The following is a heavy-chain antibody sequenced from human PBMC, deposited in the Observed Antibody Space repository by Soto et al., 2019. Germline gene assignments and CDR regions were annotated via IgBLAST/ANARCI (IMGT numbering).Heavy chain of an antibody. J-gene: IGHJ6*02. CDR3: ARVSTWGSSLYYYGMDV. Sequence: QVQLVQSGAEVKKPGSSVQVSCKASGGTFSSYAISWVRQAPGQGLEWMGGIIPIFGTANYAQKFQGRVTITADKSTSTAYMELSSRRSEDTAVYDCARVSTWGSSLYYYGMDVWGQGTTVTVSS. D-gene: IGHD6-13*01. CDR2: IIPIFGTA. CDR1: GGTFSSYA. V-gene: IGHV1-69*06.